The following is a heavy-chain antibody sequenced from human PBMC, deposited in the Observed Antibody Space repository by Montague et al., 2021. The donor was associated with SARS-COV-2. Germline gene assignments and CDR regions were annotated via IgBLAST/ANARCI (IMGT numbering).Heavy chain of an antibody. V-gene: IGHV4-59*01. CDR2: IYYSGTT. CDR1: GGSISSYY. D-gene: IGHD3-3*01. Sequence: SETLSLTYTVSGGSISSYYWNWIRETPGKGLEWIGYIYYSGTTNYNPSLKSRVTISLDTPKNQFSLNLNSVTAADTAIYYCARDQAAKISFKGAFDIWGQGRMVTVSS. J-gene: IGHJ3*02. CDR3: ARDQAAKISFKGAFDI.